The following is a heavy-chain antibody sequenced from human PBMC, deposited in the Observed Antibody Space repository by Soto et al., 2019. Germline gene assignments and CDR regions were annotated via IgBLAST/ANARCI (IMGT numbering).Heavy chain of an antibody. CDR3: AREPYGNWIYGRGYYYYGMDV. CDR2: ISAYNGNT. CDR1: GYPFTSYG. J-gene: IGHJ6*02. Sequence: QVQLVQSGAEVKKHGASVTVSFKASGYPFTSYGIIWVRQAPGQGLERMGWISAYNGNTTYAQKLQGRVTMSTDTSTSRAYMELRSLRSDDTAVYYCAREPYGNWIYGRGYYYYGMDVWGQGTTVTGSS. V-gene: IGHV1-18*01. D-gene: IGHD1-7*01.